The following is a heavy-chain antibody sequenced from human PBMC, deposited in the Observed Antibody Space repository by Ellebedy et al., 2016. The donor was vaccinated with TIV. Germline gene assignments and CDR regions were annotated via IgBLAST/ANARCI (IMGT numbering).Heavy chain of an antibody. CDR1: GFTFTSSA. V-gene: IGHV1-58*02. CDR3: AAVITFGGVIVFDY. Sequence: AASVKVSCKASGFTFTSSAMQWVRQARGQRLEWIGWIVVGSGNTNYAQKFQERVTITRDMSTSTAYMELSSLRSEDTAVYYCAAVITFGGVIVFDYWGQGTLVTVSS. J-gene: IGHJ4*02. D-gene: IGHD3-16*02. CDR2: IVVGSGNT.